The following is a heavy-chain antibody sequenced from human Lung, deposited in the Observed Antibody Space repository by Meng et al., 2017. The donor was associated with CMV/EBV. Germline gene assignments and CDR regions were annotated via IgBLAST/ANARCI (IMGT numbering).Heavy chain of an antibody. CDR3: ATLIAGYGGRGS. J-gene: IGHJ4*02. V-gene: IGHV4-61*01. CDR2: TWSGRGT. CDR1: GGAVSDGNYH. D-gene: IGHD5-12*01. Sequence: SETLSLTCIVSGGAVSDGNYHWNRVRQPPGKGLEWIGQTWSGRGTYYSPSLESRLTISVDTSKNQFSLHLTSVTAADTAIYYCATLIAGYGGRGSWGQGTLVTVSS.